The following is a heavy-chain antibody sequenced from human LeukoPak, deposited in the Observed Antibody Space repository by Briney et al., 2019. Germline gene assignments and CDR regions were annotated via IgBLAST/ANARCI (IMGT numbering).Heavy chain of an antibody. CDR3: ATAPAAADSC. CDR1: GFTFSSFW. V-gene: IGHV3-7*01. J-gene: IGHJ4*02. CDR2: IERDGSKE. Sequence: GSLRLSCAASGFTFSSFWMTWVRQAPGKGLEWVANIERDGSKETYVDSVKGRFTISRDNAKNSLYLQMSSLRAEDTAVYYCATAPAAADSCWGQGTLVAVSS. D-gene: IGHD6-13*01.